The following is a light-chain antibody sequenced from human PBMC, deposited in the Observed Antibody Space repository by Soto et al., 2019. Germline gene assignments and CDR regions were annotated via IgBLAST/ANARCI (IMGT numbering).Light chain of an antibody. CDR3: QQYNSYSWT. J-gene: IGKJ1*01. V-gene: IGKV1-5*01. Sequence: DIEMTQSPSTLPASLGDRVTITCGASQSISSWLAWYQQKPGKAPKLLIYDASSLESGVPSRYRGSGSGTEFTLTISSLQPDDFETYYCQQYNSYSWTFGQGTKVDIK. CDR1: QSISSW. CDR2: DAS.